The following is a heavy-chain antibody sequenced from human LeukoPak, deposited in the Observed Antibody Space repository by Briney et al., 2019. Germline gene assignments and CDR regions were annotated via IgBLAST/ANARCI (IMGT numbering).Heavy chain of an antibody. J-gene: IGHJ6*02. CDR3: ARDNGDYDSSGYRRYRAGVYYYYGMDV. CDR2: ISSSGSTI. D-gene: IGHD3-22*01. CDR1: GFTFSDYY. Sequence: GGSLRLSCAASGFTFSDYYMSWIRQAPGKGLEWVSYISSSGSTIYYADSVKDRFTISRDNAKNSLYLQMNSLRAEDTAVYYCARDNGDYDSSGYRRYRAGVYYYYGMDVWGQGTTVTVSS. V-gene: IGHV3-11*01.